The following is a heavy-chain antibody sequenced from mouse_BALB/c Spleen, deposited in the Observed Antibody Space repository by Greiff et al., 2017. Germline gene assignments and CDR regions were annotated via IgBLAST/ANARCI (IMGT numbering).Heavy chain of an antibody. D-gene: IGHD1-1*01. J-gene: IGHJ4*01. CDR1: GFSLTSYG. Sequence: QVQLKESGPGLVQPSQSLSITCTVSGFSLTSYGVHWVRQSPGKGLEWLGVIWSGGSTDYNAAFISRLSISKDNSKSQVFFKMNSLQANDTAIYYCARKTTVVAHGAMDYWGQGTSVTVSS. CDR3: ARKTTVVAHGAMDY. CDR2: IWSGGST. V-gene: IGHV2-2*02.